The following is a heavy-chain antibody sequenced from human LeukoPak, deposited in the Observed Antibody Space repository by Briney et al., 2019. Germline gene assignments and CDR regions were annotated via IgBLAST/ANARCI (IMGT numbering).Heavy chain of an antibody. CDR3: ASSTIFGVVTPRDAFDI. J-gene: IGHJ3*02. Sequence: AGGSLRLSCAASGFTVSSNYMSWVRQAPGKGLEWVSVIYSGGSTYYADSVKGRFTISRDNSKNTLYLQMNSLRAEDTAVYYCASSTIFGVVTPRDAFDIWGKGQWSPSLQ. V-gene: IGHV3-53*01. CDR1: GFTVSSNY. D-gene: IGHD3-3*01. CDR2: IYSGGST.